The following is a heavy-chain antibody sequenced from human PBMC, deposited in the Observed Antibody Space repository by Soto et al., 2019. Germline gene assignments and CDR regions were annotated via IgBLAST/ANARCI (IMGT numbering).Heavy chain of an antibody. D-gene: IGHD3-9*01. J-gene: IGHJ4*02. CDR3: ARYYDILTV. Sequence: EVQLVESGGGLVQPGGSLSLSCAASRFTFSTYSMNWVRQAPGKGLEWVSYISSSGNTIYYADSVKGRFTISRDNAKNSLFLQMNSLRAEDTAVYYCARYYDILTVWGQGTLVTVSS. V-gene: IGHV3-48*01. CDR1: RFTFSTYS. CDR2: ISSSGNTI.